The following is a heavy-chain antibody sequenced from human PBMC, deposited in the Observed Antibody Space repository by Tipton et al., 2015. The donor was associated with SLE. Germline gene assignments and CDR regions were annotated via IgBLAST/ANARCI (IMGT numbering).Heavy chain of an antibody. D-gene: IGHD2-2*01. Sequence: QLVQSGAEVKKPGESLKISCKGSGYSFTSYWIGWVRQMPGRGLEWMGVIYPGDSDTRYSPSFQGQVTISVDRSTSTAYLQWSSLRASDTAMYFCSSPGYQYGMDAWGQGTTVTVSS. CDR3: SSPGYQYGMDA. CDR1: GYSFTSYW. V-gene: IGHV5-51*03. CDR2: IYPGDSDT. J-gene: IGHJ6*02.